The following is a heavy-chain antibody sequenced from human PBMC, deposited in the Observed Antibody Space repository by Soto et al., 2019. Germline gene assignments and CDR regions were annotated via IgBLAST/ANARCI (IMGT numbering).Heavy chain of an antibody. CDR1: GDSVYAKNAA. CDR2: TYFRSKWNY. V-gene: IGHV6-1*01. J-gene: IGHJ6*02. D-gene: IGHD6-6*01. CDR3: VRQPLANLALYGMDV. Sequence: SQTLSLTCAISGDSVYAKNAAWNWIRQSPSRGLEWLGRTYFRSKWNYDYAESVKSRLTITPDTTNNQISLQLNSVIPEDAAVYYCVRQPLANLALYGMDVWGQGTTVTVSS.